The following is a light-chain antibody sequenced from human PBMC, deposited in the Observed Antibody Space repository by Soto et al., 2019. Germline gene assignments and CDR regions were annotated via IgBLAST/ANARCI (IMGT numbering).Light chain of an antibody. CDR1: TSNIGNYT. Sequence: QSVLTQPPSASGTPGQRVTISCSGSTSNIGNYTVNWYQRLPGTAPKLLIYINDQRPSGVPDRFSASKSGTSASLAISDLQSEDEADYYCAAWDDSLNGLVFGGGTKVTVL. V-gene: IGLV1-44*01. CDR2: IND. CDR3: AAWDDSLNGLV. J-gene: IGLJ2*01.